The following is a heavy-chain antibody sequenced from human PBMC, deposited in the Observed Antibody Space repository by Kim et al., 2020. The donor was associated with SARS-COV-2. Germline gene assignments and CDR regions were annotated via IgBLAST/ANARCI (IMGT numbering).Heavy chain of an antibody. D-gene: IGHD3-9*01. V-gene: IGHV1-18*01. J-gene: IGHJ6*02. Sequence: ALVKVSCKASGYTFTSYGISWVRQAPGQGLEWMGWISLYNGNTKYAQKLQGRVTMTTDTSTRTAYMELRSLRSDDTAVYYCARDRRYYDILPGPPMDVWGQGTTVTVSS. CDR2: ISLYNGNT. CDR3: ARDRRYYDILPGPPMDV. CDR1: GYTFTSYG.